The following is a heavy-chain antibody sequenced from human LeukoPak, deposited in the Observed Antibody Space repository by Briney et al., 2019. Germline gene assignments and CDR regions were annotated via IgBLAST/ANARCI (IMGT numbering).Heavy chain of an antibody. J-gene: IGHJ4*02. CDR3: AGGSGNTAMVYSDY. Sequence: GGSLRLSCAASGFTFSSYWMSWVRQAPGKGLEWVANIKQDGSEKYYVDSVKGRFTISRDNAKNSLYLQMNSLRAEDTAVYYCAGGSGNTAMVYSDYWGQGTLVTVSS. CDR1: GFTFSSYW. CDR2: IKQDGSEK. V-gene: IGHV3-7*01. D-gene: IGHD5-18*01.